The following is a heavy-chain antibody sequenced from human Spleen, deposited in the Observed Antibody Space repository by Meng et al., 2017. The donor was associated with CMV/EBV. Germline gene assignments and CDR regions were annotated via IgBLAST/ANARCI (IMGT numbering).Heavy chain of an antibody. J-gene: IGHJ4*02. Sequence: GGSLRLSCVGSKSNFINYAMGWVRQAPGKGLEWVSGSVSETITNYVDSVKGRFTVSRDNSQNTLSLQMSGLRPEDTAVYYCARGRIHCSRTSCPYYFDFWGQGKLVTVSS. D-gene: IGHD2-2*01. CDR3: ARGRIHCSRTSCPYYFDF. CDR1: KSNFINYA. CDR2: SVSETIT. V-gene: IGHV3-23*01.